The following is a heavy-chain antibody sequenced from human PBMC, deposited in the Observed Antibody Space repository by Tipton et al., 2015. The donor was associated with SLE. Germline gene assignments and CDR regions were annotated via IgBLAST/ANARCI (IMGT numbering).Heavy chain of an antibody. CDR3: ARLQAAGTWSDP. J-gene: IGHJ5*02. D-gene: IGHD6-13*01. Sequence: LRLSCAASGLTFSSYWMHWVRQAPGKGLEWIGSIYYSGSTYYNPSLKSRVTISVDTSKNQFSLKVSSVTAADTAVYYCARLQAAGTWSDPWGQGTLVTVSS. CDR2: IYYSGST. V-gene: IGHV4-39*01. CDR1: GLTFSSYW.